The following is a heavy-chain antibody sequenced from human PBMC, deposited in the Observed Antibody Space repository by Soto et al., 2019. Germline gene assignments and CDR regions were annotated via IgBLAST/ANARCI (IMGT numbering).Heavy chain of an antibody. CDR3: ARDRITDSSSWYQGDYYGMDV. J-gene: IGHJ6*02. Sequence: PSQTLSLTCAISGDSVSSNSAAWNWIRQSTSRDLERLGRTYYRSKWYNDYAVSVKSRITINPDTSKNQFSLQLNSVTPEDTAVYYCARDRITDSSSWYQGDYYGMDVWGQGTTVTVSS. CDR2: TYYRSKWYN. D-gene: IGHD6-13*01. V-gene: IGHV6-1*01. CDR1: GDSVSSNSAA.